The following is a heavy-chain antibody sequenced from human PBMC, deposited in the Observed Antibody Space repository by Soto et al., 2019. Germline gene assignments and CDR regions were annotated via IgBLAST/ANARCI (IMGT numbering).Heavy chain of an antibody. CDR1: GYTFTTYR. V-gene: IGHV5-51*01. Sequence: PGESLKISCKGSGYTFTTYRIAWIRQMPGKGLEWMGIIYPGDSETRYSPSFQGQVTVSADKSISTAYLQWSSLKASDTAMYYCARQLDSSGYYWAIWGQGTMVTVSS. CDR2: IYPGDSET. J-gene: IGHJ3*02. CDR3: ARQLDSSGYYWAI. D-gene: IGHD3-22*01.